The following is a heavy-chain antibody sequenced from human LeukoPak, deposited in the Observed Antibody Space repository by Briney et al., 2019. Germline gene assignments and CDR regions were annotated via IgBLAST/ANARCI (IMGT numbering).Heavy chain of an antibody. V-gene: IGHV5-51*03. D-gene: IGHD3-22*01. CDR3: ARRADNYYDSSGHTPGGFDP. CDR1: GYSFTSYW. J-gene: IGHJ5*02. CDR2: IYPGDSDT. Sequence: KPGESLKISCKGSGYSFTSYWIGWVRQMPGKGLEWMGIIYPGDSDTRYSPSFQGQVTISADKSISTAYLQWSSLKASDTAMYYCARRADNYYDSSGHTPGGFDPWGQGTLVTVSS.